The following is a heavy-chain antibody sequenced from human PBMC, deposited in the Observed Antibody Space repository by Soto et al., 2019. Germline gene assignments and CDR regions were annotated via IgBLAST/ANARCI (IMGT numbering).Heavy chain of an antibody. J-gene: IGHJ4*02. D-gene: IGHD6-19*01. CDR2: ISGNGGDA. V-gene: IGHV3-23*01. CDR3: GKERRGSGWSVCNX. CDR1: GFTFRDYA. Sequence: GGSLRLSCKVSGFTFRDYAMNWVRQAPGKGLEWVSDISGNGGDARHADSVKGRFTISRDNSRDTLYLQLNSLRVDDTAVYYCGKERRGSGWSVCNXWVQGTLVTV.